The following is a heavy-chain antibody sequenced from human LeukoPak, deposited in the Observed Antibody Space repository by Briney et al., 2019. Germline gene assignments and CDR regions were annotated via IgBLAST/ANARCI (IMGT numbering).Heavy chain of an antibody. CDR3: AYYYDSSGYYERYYFDY. CDR1: VGTFSNYA. D-gene: IGHD3-22*01. V-gene: IGHV1-69*06. CDR2: IIPIFGTA. Sequence: SVTVSYKASVGTFSNYAISWVRQAPGQGLEWMGRIIPIFGTANYAQKFQGRVTITADKSTSTAYMELSSLRSEDTAVYYCAYYYDSSGYYERYYFDYWGQGTLVTVSS. J-gene: IGHJ4*02.